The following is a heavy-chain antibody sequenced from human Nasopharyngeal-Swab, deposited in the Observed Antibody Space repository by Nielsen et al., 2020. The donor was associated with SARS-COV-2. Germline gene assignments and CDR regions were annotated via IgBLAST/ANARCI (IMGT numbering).Heavy chain of an antibody. CDR1: GFTFSSYS. CDR3: ARDRATPSPGYYYYGMDV. CDR2: ISSSSSTI. V-gene: IGHV3-48*04. Sequence: GGSLRLSCAASGFTFSSYSMNWVRQAPGKGPEWVSYISSSSSTIYYADSVKGRFTISRDNAKNSLYLQMNSLRAEDTAVYYCARDRATPSPGYYYYGMDVWGQGTTVTVSS. J-gene: IGHJ6*02.